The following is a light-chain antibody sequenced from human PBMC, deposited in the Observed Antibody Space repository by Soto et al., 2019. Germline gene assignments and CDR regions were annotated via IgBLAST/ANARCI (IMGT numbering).Light chain of an antibody. CDR1: QSVSTY. V-gene: IGKV3-11*01. Sequence: EIVLTQSPATLSLSPGDRATLSCRASQSVSTYVAWYQQKPGQAPRLLIYDAFSRATGIPDRFSGSGSGTDFTLTISRLEPEDFAVYYCQQYRTFGQGTKVDIK. CDR2: DAF. J-gene: IGKJ1*01. CDR3: QQYRT.